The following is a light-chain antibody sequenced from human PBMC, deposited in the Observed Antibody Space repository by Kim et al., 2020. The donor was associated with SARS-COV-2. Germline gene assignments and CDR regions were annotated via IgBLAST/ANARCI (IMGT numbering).Light chain of an antibody. J-gene: IGKJ4*01. CDR1: EATGDY. CDR2: AAS. V-gene: IGKV1-27*01. CDR3: QKYNNVPLT. Sequence: ASVGATIPITCRASEATGDYVAWYQQKPGKLPNLLISAASTLREGVTSRFRGTRSGTHYTLTINSLQPEDVATYYYQKYNNVPLTFGGGTKVDIK.